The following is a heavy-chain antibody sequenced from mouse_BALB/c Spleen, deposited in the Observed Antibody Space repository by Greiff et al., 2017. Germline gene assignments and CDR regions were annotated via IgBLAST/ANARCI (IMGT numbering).Heavy chain of an antibody. Sequence: EVKLMESGPSLVKPSQTLSLTCSVTGDSITSGYWNWIRKFPGNKLEYMGYISYSGSTYYNPSLKSRISITRDTSKNQYYLQLNSVTTEDTATYYCARRGSSGYVYYAMDYWGQGTSVTVSS. CDR2: ISYSGST. CDR1: GDSITSGY. J-gene: IGHJ4*01. D-gene: IGHD3-1*01. CDR3: ARRGSSGYVYYAMDY. V-gene: IGHV3-8*02.